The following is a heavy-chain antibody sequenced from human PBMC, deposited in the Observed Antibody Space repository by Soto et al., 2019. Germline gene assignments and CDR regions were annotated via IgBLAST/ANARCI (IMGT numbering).Heavy chain of an antibody. J-gene: IGHJ6*02. V-gene: IGHV3-49*04. D-gene: IGHD2-2*02. CDR1: GFTFGDYA. CDR3: TRVGLYCSSTSCYTNYYYYGMDV. Sequence: GGSLRLSCTASGFTFGDYAMSWVRQAPGKGLEWVGFIRSKAYGGTTEYAASVKGRFTISRDDFKSIAYLQMNSLKTEDTAVYYCTRVGLYCSSTSCYTNYYYYGMDVWGQGTTVTVSS. CDR2: IRSKAYGGTT.